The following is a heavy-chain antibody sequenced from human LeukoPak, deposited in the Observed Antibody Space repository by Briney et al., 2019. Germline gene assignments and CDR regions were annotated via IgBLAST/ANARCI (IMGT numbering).Heavy chain of an antibody. J-gene: IGHJ3*02. V-gene: IGHV3-7*01. CDR2: IKQDGSEK. CDR1: GFTFSSYW. D-gene: IGHD3-9*01. Sequence: GGSLRLSCAVSGFTFSSYWMSWVRQAPGKGLEWVANIKQDGSEKYYVDSVKGRFTISRDKAKNSLYLQMNSLRAEDTAVYYCAKVVGADILTGYPNDAFDIWGQGTMVTVSS. CDR3: AKVVGADILTGYPNDAFDI.